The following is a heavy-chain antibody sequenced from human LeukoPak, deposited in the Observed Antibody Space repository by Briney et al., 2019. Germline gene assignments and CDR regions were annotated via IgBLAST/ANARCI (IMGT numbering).Heavy chain of an antibody. Sequence: GGSLRLSCAASGFTFSSYVMHWVRQAPGKGLEWVALISYDGTDKYFADSVKGRFTISRDNSKNTLYLQMNSLRAEDTAVYYCARRAGAYSHPYDYWGQGTLVTVSS. CDR1: GFTFSSYV. CDR2: ISYDGTDK. J-gene: IGHJ4*02. V-gene: IGHV3-30*14. CDR3: ARRAGAYSHPYDY. D-gene: IGHD4/OR15-4a*01.